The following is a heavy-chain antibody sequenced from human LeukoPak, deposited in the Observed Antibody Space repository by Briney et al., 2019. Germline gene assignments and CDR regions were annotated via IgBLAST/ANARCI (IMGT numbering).Heavy chain of an antibody. Sequence: ASVKVCCKASGYTFTSYGISWVRQAPGQGLEWMGWISAYNGNTNYAQKLQGRVTMTTDTSTSTAYMELRSLRSDDTAVYYCARDSHGMVRGVMVYWGQGTLVTASS. D-gene: IGHD3-10*01. V-gene: IGHV1-18*01. CDR2: ISAYNGNT. J-gene: IGHJ4*02. CDR3: ARDSHGMVRGVMVY. CDR1: GYTFTSYG.